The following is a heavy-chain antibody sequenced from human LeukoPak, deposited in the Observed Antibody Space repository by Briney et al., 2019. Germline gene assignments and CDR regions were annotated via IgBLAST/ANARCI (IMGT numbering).Heavy chain of an antibody. V-gene: IGHV3-30*04. D-gene: IGHD3-10*01. CDR2: ISYDGNNK. CDR1: GFTFSSYA. J-gene: IGHJ6*02. Sequence: GGSLRLSCAASGFTFSSYAMHWVRQAPGEGLEWVAVISYDGNNKYYADSVKGRFTISRDNSKNTLYLQMNSLRAEDTAVYYCASQGGLLWFGELSGGMDVWGQGTTVTVSS. CDR3: ASQGGLLWFGELSGGMDV.